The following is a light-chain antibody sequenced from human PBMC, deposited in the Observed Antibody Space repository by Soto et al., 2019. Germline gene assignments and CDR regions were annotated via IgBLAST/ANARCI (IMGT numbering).Light chain of an antibody. Sequence: IQMTQSPSTLSASVGDRVTIPCRARQTISNRLAWYQQKPGKAPKLLIYDVSTLESGVPSRFRGSGSGTEFTLNISSLEPDDFTTYFRQKSDKFWTMFGQGTRLEI. CDR2: DVS. CDR1: QTISNR. V-gene: IGKV1-5*01. J-gene: IGKJ5*01. CDR3: QKSDKFWTM.